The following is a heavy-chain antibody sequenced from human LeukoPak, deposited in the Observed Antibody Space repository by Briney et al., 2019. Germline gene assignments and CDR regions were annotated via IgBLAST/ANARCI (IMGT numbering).Heavy chain of an antibody. CDR2: INTNTGNP. CDR3: ARDRSPKKIVAFDY. CDR1: GYTFTSYA. J-gene: IGHJ4*02. V-gene: IGHV7-4-1*02. D-gene: IGHD2/OR15-2a*01. Sequence: ASVKFSCKASGYTFTSYAMNWVRQAPGQGLEWMGWINTNTGNPTYAQGFTGRFVFSLDTSVSTAYLQISSLKAEDTAVYYCARDRSPKKIVAFDYWGQGTLVTVSS.